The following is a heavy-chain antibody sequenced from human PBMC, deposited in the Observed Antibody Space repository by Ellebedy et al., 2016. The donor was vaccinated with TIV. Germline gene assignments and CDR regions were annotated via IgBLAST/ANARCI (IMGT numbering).Heavy chain of an antibody. J-gene: IGHJ4*02. CDR1: GFTFSSYG. CDR3: AKAQYSSGWYVY. Sequence: GESLKISXAASGFTFSSYGMHWVRQAPGKGLEWVSAISGSGGSTYYADSVKGRFTISRDNSKNTLYLQMNSLRAEDTAVYYCAKAQYSSGWYVYWGQGTLVTVSS. D-gene: IGHD6-19*01. V-gene: IGHV3-23*01. CDR2: ISGSGGST.